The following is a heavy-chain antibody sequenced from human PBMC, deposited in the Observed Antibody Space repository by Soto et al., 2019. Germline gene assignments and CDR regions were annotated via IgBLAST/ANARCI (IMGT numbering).Heavy chain of an antibody. CDR1: GVTFSDYY. Sequence: QVQLVESGGGLVKPGGSLRLSCAVSGVTFSDYYMSWIRQAPGKGLEWVSYISGTSVYTNYADSVKGRFTISRDNAKNPVYLPMSSPRAEDPAVDYCGREAEKGTNWFGPWGQGTLGIVSS. J-gene: IGHJ5*02. CDR2: ISGTSVYT. CDR3: GREAEKGTNWFGP. V-gene: IGHV3-11*06.